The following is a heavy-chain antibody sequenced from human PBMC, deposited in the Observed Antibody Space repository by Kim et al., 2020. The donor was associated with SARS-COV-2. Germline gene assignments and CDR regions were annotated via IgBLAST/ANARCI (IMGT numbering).Heavy chain of an antibody. CDR1: GFSFKNFA. V-gene: IGHV3-23*01. CDR2: ISGSGVTS. D-gene: IGHD2-15*01. Sequence: GGSLRLSCVASGFSFKNFAISWVRQTPGKGLEWVSGISGSGVTSDYTESVKGRFTLSRDNSNNTVFLQMHSLRTEDAAVYFCAKTGGGGSWREATYYYGLDVWGQGTTVIV. J-gene: IGHJ6*02. CDR3: AKTGGGGSWREATYYYGLDV.